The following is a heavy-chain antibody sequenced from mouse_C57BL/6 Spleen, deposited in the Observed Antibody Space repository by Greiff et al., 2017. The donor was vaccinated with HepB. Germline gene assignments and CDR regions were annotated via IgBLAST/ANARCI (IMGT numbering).Heavy chain of an antibody. V-gene: IGHV5-4*01. Sequence: EVQLVESGGGLVKPGGSLKLSCAASGFTFSSYAMSWVRQTPEKRLEWVATISDGGSYTYYPDNVKGRFTISRDNAKNNLYLQRSHLKSEDTAMYYCARESPSDSSAPFDYWGQGTTLTVSS. CDR2: ISDGGSYT. J-gene: IGHJ2*01. CDR1: GFTFSSYA. CDR3: ARESPSDSSAPFDY. D-gene: IGHD3-2*02.